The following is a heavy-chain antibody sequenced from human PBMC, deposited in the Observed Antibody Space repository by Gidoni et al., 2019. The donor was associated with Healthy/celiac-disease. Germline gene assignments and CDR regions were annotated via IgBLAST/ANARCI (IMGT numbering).Heavy chain of an antibody. D-gene: IGHD1-26*01. Sequence: EVQLVESGGGLVTPGGSLRLSCAASGFTFRSYSMNWVRQAPGKGLEWVSSISSSSSYIYYADSVKGRFTISRDNAKNSLYLQMNSLRAEDTAVYYCARDVGGSYSPGAFDIWGQGTMVTVSS. V-gene: IGHV3-21*01. CDR1: GFTFRSYS. CDR3: ARDVGGSYSPGAFDI. CDR2: ISSSSSYI. J-gene: IGHJ3*02.